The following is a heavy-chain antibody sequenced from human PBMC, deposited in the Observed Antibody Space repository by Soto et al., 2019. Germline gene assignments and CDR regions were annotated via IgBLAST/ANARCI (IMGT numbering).Heavy chain of an antibody. V-gene: IGHV4-59*01. CDR1: GGSITSYY. Sequence: SETLSLTCTVSGGSITSYYWSWIRQPPGKGLEWVGYIYYSGNTNYNPSLKSRITISVDTSKNQFSLNLNSVTAADTAVYYCARSAAGIDYWGQGTRVTVSS. J-gene: IGHJ4*02. D-gene: IGHD3-10*01. CDR2: IYYSGNT. CDR3: ARSAAGIDY.